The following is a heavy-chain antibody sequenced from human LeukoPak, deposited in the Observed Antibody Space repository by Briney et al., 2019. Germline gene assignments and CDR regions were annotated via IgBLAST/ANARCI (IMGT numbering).Heavy chain of an antibody. CDR2: IYYSGST. CDR1: GGSISSYY. V-gene: IGHV4-59*08. Sequence: PSETLSLTCTVSGGSISSYYWSWIRQPPGKGLEWIGYIYYSGSTKYNPSLKSRVTISVDTSKNQFSLKLSSVTAADTAVYYCARALYSSSALDYWGQGTLVTVSS. D-gene: IGHD6-13*01. J-gene: IGHJ4*02. CDR3: ARALYSSSALDY.